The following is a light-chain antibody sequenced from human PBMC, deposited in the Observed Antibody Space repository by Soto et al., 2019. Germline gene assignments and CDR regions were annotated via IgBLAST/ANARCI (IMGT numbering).Light chain of an antibody. Sequence: EIVMTQSPATLSVSPGERATLSCRASQSVSSNLAWYQQKPGQAPRLLIYGASTRATGIPARFSGSGSGTEFPLTISSLQSEDFAIYYCQQYNNWGTFGQGTKVEIK. V-gene: IGKV3-15*01. J-gene: IGKJ1*01. CDR1: QSVSSN. CDR2: GAS. CDR3: QQYNNWGT.